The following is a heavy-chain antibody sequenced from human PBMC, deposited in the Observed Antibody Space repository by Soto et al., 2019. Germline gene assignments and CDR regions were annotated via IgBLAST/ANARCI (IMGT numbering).Heavy chain of an antibody. CDR2: ISWNSNII. CDR3: AKGGPDGFCSGGSCYFDY. Sequence: EVQLVESGGGLVQPGRSLRLSCAASGFTFDDYAMHWVRRVPGKGLEWVSSISWNSNIIGYADSVKGRFTISRDNAKNSLYLQMNSLGPGDTALYYCAKGGPDGFCSGGSCYFDYGGQGTLGTGSS. J-gene: IGHJ4*02. CDR1: GFTFDDYA. D-gene: IGHD2-15*01. V-gene: IGHV3-9*01.